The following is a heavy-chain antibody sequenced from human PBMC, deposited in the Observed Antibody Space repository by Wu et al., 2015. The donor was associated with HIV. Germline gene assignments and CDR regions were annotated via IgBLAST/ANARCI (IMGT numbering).Heavy chain of an antibody. J-gene: IGHJ4*02. V-gene: IGHV1-2*02. CDR3: ARLQSLHGLYSNADY. CDR2: INSNRGGT. D-gene: IGHD3/OR15-3a*01. CDR1: GYNFIDYY. Sequence: QVQLEQSGPEVKKPGASVMVSCKASGYNFIDYYMYWVRQAPGQGPERMGWINSNRGGTKYAQKFQGRITMTRDTAVSTAYLELNTLRSDDTAVYYCARLQSLHGLYSNADYWGQGTLVTVSS.